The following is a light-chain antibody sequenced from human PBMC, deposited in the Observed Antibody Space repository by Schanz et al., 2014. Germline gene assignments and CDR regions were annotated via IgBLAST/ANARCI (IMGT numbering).Light chain of an antibody. J-gene: IGLJ3*02. CDR3: CSYTSSSTLWV. Sequence: QSALTQPASVSGSPGQSITISCTGTSSDIGGYNYVSWYQQHPGKAPKLMIYDVSNRPSGVSNRFSGSKAGNTASLTISGLQAEDEADYYCCSYTSSSTLWVFGGGTKLTVL. CDR1: SSDIGGYNY. CDR2: DVS. V-gene: IGLV2-14*03.